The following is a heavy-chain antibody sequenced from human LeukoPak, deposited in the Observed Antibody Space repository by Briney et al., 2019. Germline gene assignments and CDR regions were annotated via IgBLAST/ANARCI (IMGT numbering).Heavy chain of an antibody. CDR3: AKDQGPDLYDY. V-gene: IGHV3-30*18. D-gene: IGHD3-16*01. CDR1: GFTFSSYG. CDR2: ISYDGSNK. Sequence: AGGSLRLSCAASGFTFSSYGMHWVRQAPGKGLEWVAVISYDGSNKYYADSVKGRFTISRDNSKNTLYLQMNSLRAEDTAVYYCAKDQGPDLYDYWGQGTLVTVSP. J-gene: IGHJ4*02.